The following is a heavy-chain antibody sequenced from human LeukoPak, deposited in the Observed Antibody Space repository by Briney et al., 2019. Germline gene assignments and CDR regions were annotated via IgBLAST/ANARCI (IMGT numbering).Heavy chain of an antibody. CDR2: IYYSGST. CDR3: ARDGSGYDGALRGTDY. D-gene: IGHD5-12*01. V-gene: IGHV4-4*02. Sequence: SETLSLTCTVSSDSIFTSNWWSWVRQPPGKGLEWIGSIYYSGSTYYNPSLKSRVTISVDTSKNQFSLKLSSVTAADTAVYYCARDGSGYDGALRGTDYWGQGTLVTVSS. CDR1: SDSIFTSNW. J-gene: IGHJ4*02.